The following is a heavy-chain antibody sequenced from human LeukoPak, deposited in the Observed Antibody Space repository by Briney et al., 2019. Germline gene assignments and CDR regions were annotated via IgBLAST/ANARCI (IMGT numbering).Heavy chain of an antibody. D-gene: IGHD6-6*01. CDR3: ARDIRIAARNFGAFDI. J-gene: IGHJ3*02. CDR2: INPNSGGT. Sequence: ASVKVSCKASGYTFTGYYMHWVRQAPGQGLEWMGWINPNSGGTNYAQKFQGWVTMTRDTSISTAYMELSRLRSDDTAVYYCARDIRIAARNFGAFDIWGQGTMVTVSS. V-gene: IGHV1-2*04. CDR1: GYTFTGYY.